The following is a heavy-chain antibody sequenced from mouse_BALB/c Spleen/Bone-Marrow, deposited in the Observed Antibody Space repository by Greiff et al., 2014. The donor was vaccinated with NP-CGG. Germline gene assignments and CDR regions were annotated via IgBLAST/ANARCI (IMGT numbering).Heavy chain of an antibody. CDR3: ARGNYYDYDYFDY. CDR2: INPYNDGT. Sequence: VQLQQSGPELVKPGASVRMSCKASGYTFTSYVIHWVKQKPGQGLEWIGYINPYNDGTTYNEKFKGKATLTSDKSSSTAYMELSSLTSEDSAVHYCARGNYYDYDYFDYWGQGTTLTVSS. V-gene: IGHV1-14*01. CDR1: GYTFTSYV. D-gene: IGHD2-4*01. J-gene: IGHJ2*01.